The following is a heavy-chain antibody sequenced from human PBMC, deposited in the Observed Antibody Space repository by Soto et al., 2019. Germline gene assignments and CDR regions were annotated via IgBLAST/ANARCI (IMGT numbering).Heavy chain of an antibody. CDR3: ALYSSGRAFDI. Sequence: QVQLQESGTGLVKPSQTLSLTCTVSGGSISSGDYYWSWIRKPPGKGLEWIGYIYYSGSTYYNSSLKSRVTISVDTSKNQFSLKLSSVTAADTAVYYCALYSSGRAFDIWGQGTMVTVSS. D-gene: IGHD6-19*01. J-gene: IGHJ3*02. CDR2: IYYSGST. V-gene: IGHV4-30-4*01. CDR1: GGSISSGDYY.